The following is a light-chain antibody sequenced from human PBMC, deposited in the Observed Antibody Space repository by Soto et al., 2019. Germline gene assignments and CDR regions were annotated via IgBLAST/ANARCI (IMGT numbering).Light chain of an antibody. CDR2: GAS. CDR1: QSVSSSY. V-gene: IGKV3-20*01. J-gene: IGKJ1*01. Sequence: EIVLTQSPGTLSLSPGERATFSCRASQSVSSSYLAWYQQKPGQAPRLLIYGASSRATGIPDRFSGSGSGTDFTFTISRLESEDFAVYYCQQYGSSPLTFGKGTKVEIK. CDR3: QQYGSSPLT.